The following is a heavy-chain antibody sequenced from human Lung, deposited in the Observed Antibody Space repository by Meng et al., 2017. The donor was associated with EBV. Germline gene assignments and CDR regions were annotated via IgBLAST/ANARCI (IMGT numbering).Heavy chain of an antibody. J-gene: IGHJ5*02. V-gene: IGHV4-4*02. D-gene: IGHD6-13*01. CDR3: ARVAAAGNEWFDP. Sequence: QVALQESGPGLVKPSETLPLTCAVSGGSISSINWWTWVRQPPGKGLEWIGEIYHSGSTNYNPSLKSRVTISVDKSKNQFSLKLSSVTAADTAVYYCARVAAAGNEWFDPWGQGTLVTVSS. CDR1: GGSISSINW. CDR2: IYHSGST.